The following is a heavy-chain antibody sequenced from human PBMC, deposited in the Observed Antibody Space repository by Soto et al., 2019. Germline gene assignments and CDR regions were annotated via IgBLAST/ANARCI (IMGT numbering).Heavy chain of an antibody. CDR3: ARGANKGITNLDIVATFGLQRQYYFDY. CDR2: INHSGST. CDR1: GGSFSGYY. D-gene: IGHD5-12*01. V-gene: IGHV4-34*01. Sequence: QVQLQQWGAGLLKPSETLSLTCAVYGGSFSGYYWSWIRQPPGKGLEWIGEINHSGSTNYNPSLKSRVTISVDTSKNQFSLKLTSVTAADTAVYYCARGANKGITNLDIVATFGLQRQYYFDYWGQGTLVTVSS. J-gene: IGHJ4*02.